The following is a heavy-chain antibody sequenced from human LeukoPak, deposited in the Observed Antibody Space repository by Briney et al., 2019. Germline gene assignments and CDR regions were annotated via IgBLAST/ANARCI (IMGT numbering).Heavy chain of an antibody. CDR2: ITGAGGGT. D-gene: IGHD1-26*01. CDR3: AKETSSGNFVTIDC. Sequence: GGSLRLSCAASGFTFSSYVMSWVRQAPGKGLEWVSAITGAGGGTNYADSVKGRFTISRDNSKNTLYLQMNSLRAEDTAVYYRAKETSSGNFVTIDCWGQGTLVTVSS. V-gene: IGHV3-23*01. CDR1: GFTFSSYV. J-gene: IGHJ4*02.